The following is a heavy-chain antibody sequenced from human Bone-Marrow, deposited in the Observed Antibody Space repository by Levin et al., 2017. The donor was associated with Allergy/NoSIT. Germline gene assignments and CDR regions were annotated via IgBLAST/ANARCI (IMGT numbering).Heavy chain of an antibody. CDR3: ARAVGVVIPAAIDY. V-gene: IGHV4-38-2*02. J-gene: IGHJ4*02. CDR1: GSSFSGGFH. D-gene: IGHD3-3*01. CDR2: IYHNGNT. Sequence: SETLSLTCTVSGSSFSGGFHWGWIRQPPGKGLELIGSIYHNGNTNYNPSLKSRVTISLDTSKNQFSLNLSPVTAADTAVYYCARAVGVVIPAAIDYWGQGNLVTVSS.